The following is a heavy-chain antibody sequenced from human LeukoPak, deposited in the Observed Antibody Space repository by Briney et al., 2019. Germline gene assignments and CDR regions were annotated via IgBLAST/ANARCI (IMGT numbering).Heavy chain of an antibody. CDR2: IDHSGST. D-gene: IGHD3-22*01. CDR1: GGSFSGYY. CDR3: ASSGDYYDSSGYFDY. V-gene: IGHV4-34*01. J-gene: IGHJ4*02. Sequence: SETLSLTCAVYGGSFSGYYWSWIRQPPGKGLEWIGEIDHSGSTNYNPSLKSRVTISVDTSKNQFSLKLSSVTAADTAVYYCASSGDYYDSSGYFDYWGQGTLVTVSS.